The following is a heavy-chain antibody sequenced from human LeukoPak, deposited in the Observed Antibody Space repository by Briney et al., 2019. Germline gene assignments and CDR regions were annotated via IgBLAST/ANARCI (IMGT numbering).Heavy chain of an antibody. CDR1: GFTFDDYA. CDR3: AKNLGSGWFFPFDS. CDR2: INWNGDST. V-gene: IGHV3-20*04. D-gene: IGHD6-19*01. Sequence: GGSLRLSCAASGFTFDDYAMHWVRQAPGKGLEWVSGINWNGDSTGYADSVKGRFTISRDNAKNSLYLQMNSLRAEDTALYYCAKNLGSGWFFPFDSWGQGTLVTVSS. J-gene: IGHJ4*02.